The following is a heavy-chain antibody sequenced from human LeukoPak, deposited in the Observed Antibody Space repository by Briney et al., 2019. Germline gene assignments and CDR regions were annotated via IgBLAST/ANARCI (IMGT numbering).Heavy chain of an antibody. CDR3: ATGRYYYGSEY. Sequence: SETLSLTCTVSGGSITHYYWSWIRQPPGKELEWIGYVYYDGSTNYNPSLKSRVTISLDTSKNQFSLDLNSVTAADTAVYYCATGRYYYGSEYWGQGTLVTVSS. CDR1: GGSITHYY. D-gene: IGHD3-10*01. CDR2: VYYDGST. J-gene: IGHJ4*02. V-gene: IGHV4-59*01.